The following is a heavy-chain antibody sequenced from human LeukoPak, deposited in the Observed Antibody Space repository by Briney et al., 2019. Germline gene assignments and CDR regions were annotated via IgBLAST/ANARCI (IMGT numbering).Heavy chain of an antibody. J-gene: IGHJ6*03. CDR1: GGSISSSNW. D-gene: IGHD1-26*01. V-gene: IGHV4-4*02. CDR2: IYHSGST. Sequence: SETLSLTCAVSGGSISSSNWWSWVRQPPGKGLEWIGEIYHSGSTNYNPSLRSRVTISVDKSKNQFSLKLSSVTAADTAVYYCARSSGIVGATHYYYYMDVWGKGTTVTVSS. CDR3: ARSSGIVGATHYYYYMDV.